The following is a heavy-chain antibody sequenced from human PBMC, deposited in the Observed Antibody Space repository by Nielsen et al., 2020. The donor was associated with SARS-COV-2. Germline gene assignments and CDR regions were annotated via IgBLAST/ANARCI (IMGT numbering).Heavy chain of an antibody. CDR1: GFTFSTYG. V-gene: IGHV3-30*18. Sequence: GRSLRLPCAAPGFTFSTYGIHWARQAPGKGLQWLAPILHDVTDEHYADSVKGRFTISRDNSKNALYLQLTSLSADDTAVYFCAKDGGGDFWSGPSPLDYWGQGTLVTVSS. CDR3: AKDGGGDFWSGPSPLDY. CDR2: ILHDVTDE. D-gene: IGHD3-3*01. J-gene: IGHJ4*02.